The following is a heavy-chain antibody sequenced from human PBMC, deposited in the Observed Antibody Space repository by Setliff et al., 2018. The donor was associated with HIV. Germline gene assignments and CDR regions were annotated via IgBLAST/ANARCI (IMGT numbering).Heavy chain of an antibody. J-gene: IGHJ6*03. D-gene: IGHD3-10*01. CDR3: ARVSYYGSFYYNYYMDV. CDR2: VYYNGIT. Sequence: SETLSLTCAVYGGSFSHYYWTWIRRPPGKGLEWIGYVYYNGITNYNPSLKSRVTISLDTSNSQFSLKLSSLTAADTAVYYCARVSYYGSFYYNYYMDVWGKGTTVTVS. CDR1: GGSFSHYY. V-gene: IGHV4-59*01.